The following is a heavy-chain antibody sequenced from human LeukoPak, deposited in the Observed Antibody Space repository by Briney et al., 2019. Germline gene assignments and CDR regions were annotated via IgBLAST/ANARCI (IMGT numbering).Heavy chain of an antibody. V-gene: IGHV3-30*04. Sequence: GGSLRLSCAASGITFRSYAMHWVRQAPGKGLEWVAVISYDGSNENYADSVKGRFTISRDKSKSTLYLQMNSLRAEDTAMYYCARGIAMTTLNALDIWGQGTMVTVSS. CDR1: GITFRSYA. CDR2: ISYDGSNE. J-gene: IGHJ3*02. D-gene: IGHD1-1*01. CDR3: ARGIAMTTLNALDI.